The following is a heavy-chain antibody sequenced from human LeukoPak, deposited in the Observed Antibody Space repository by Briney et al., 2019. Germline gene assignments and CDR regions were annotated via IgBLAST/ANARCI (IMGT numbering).Heavy chain of an antibody. V-gene: IGHV4-34*01. CDR1: GGFLSGYY. CDR2: INYSGGA. J-gene: IGHJ6*04. D-gene: IGHD3-22*01. CDR3: ARSYYDSSGPYDV. Sequence: PSETLSLTCAVYGGFLSGYYWSWIRQPPGKGLEWIGEINYSGGANYNPSLKSRVTISVDTSNNQFSLKLTSVTAADTAVYYCARSYYDSSGPYDVWGEGTTVTVSS.